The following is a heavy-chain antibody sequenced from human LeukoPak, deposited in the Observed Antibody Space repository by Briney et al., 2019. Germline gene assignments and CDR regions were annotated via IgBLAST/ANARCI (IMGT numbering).Heavy chain of an antibody. J-gene: IGHJ3*02. V-gene: IGHV2-5*01. D-gene: IGHD3-10*02. Sequence: SGPTLVKPTQTLXLTCTFSGFSLSTSGVGVGWIRQPPGKALEWLALIYWNDDKRYSPSLKSRLTITKDTSKNQVVLTMTNMDPVDTATYYCAVVSYVYAFDIWGRGTMVTVSS. CDR2: IYWNDDK. CDR3: AVVSYVYAFDI. CDR1: GFSLSTSGVG.